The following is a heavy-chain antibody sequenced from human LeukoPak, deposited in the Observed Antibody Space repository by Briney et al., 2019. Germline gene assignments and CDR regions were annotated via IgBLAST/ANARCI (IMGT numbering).Heavy chain of an antibody. CDR1: GYTLTELS. J-gene: IGHJ4*02. Sequence: ASVKVPCKVSGYTLTELSMHWVRQAPGKGLEWMGGFDPEDGETIYAQKFQGRVTMTEDTSTDTAHMELSSLRSEDTAVYYCATRLTVYFDYWGQGTLVTVSS. CDR2: FDPEDGET. D-gene: IGHD4-17*01. CDR3: ATRLTVYFDY. V-gene: IGHV1-24*01.